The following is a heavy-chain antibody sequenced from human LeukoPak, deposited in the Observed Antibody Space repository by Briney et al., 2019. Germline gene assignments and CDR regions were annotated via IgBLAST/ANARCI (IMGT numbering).Heavy chain of an antibody. CDR3: AKDPYDFWSGYLYYFDY. V-gene: IGHV3-23*01. CDR2: ISGSGSST. J-gene: IGHJ4*02. CDR1: GFTFSSYA. Sequence: GGSLRLSCAASGFTFSSYAMSWVRQAPGRGLEWVSGISGSGSSTFYADSVKGRFTISRDNSKNTLYLHIDSLRAEDTAVYYCAKDPYDFWSGYLYYFDYWGQGTLVTVSS. D-gene: IGHD3-3*01.